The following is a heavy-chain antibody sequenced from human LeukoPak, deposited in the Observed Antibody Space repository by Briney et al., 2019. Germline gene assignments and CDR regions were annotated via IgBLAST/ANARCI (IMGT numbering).Heavy chain of an antibody. CDR3: TRQWLVHWFDP. J-gene: IGHJ5*02. V-gene: IGHV3-49*03. CDR2: IGSKEYGGTT. Sequence: GGSLRLSCSASGFTFGEYAMSWFRQAPGKGLEWVGFIGSKEYGGTTEYAASVKGAFTILRDDSKSIAYLQMNSLKTEDTAVYYCTRQWLVHWFDPWGQGTLVTVSS. CDR1: GFTFGEYA. D-gene: IGHD6-19*01.